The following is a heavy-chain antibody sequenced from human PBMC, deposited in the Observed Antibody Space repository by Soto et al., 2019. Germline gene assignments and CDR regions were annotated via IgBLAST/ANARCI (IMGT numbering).Heavy chain of an antibody. D-gene: IGHD3-3*01. Sequence: GASVKVSCKASGYTFTGYYMHWVRQAPGQGLEWMGWINPNSGGTNYAQKFQGWVTMTRDTSISTAYMELSRLRSDDTAVYYCARDSSDRGVVTYYFDYWGQGTLVTVSS. V-gene: IGHV1-2*04. CDR3: ARDSSDRGVVTYYFDY. CDR2: INPNSGGT. CDR1: GYTFTGYY. J-gene: IGHJ4*02.